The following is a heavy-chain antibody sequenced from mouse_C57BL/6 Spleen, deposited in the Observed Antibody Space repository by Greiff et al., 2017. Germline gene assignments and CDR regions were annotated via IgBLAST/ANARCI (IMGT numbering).Heavy chain of an antibody. D-gene: IGHD2-1*01. CDR3: ARGDGNPSWFAY. CDR2: INPSSGYT. J-gene: IGHJ3*01. CDR1: GYTFTSYT. Sequence: LQESGAELARPGASVKMSCKASGYTFTSYTMHWVKQRPGQGLEWIGYINPSSGYTKYNQKFKDKATLTADKSSSTAYMQLSSLTSEDSAVYYCARGDGNPSWFAYWGQGTLVTVSA. V-gene: IGHV1-4*01.